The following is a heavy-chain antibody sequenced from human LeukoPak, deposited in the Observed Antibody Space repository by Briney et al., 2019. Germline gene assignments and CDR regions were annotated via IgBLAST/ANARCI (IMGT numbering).Heavy chain of an antibody. Sequence: VKVSCKASGYTFTSYGISWVRQAPGQGLEWMGRIIPILGIANYAQKFQGRVTITADKSTSTAYMELSSLRSEDTAVYYCAPQGGYNDYWGQGTLVTVSS. CDR2: IIPILGIA. D-gene: IGHD5-24*01. J-gene: IGHJ4*02. CDR1: GYTFTSYG. V-gene: IGHV1-69*04. CDR3: APQGGYNDY.